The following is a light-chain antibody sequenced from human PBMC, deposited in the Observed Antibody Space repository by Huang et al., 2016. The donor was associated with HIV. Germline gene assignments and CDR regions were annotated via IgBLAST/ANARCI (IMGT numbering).Light chain of an antibody. Sequence: IQLTQSPSSLSASVGDRVTITCRAGQGIGRSLVWYQQKPGKAPKLLIYAASTLQRGVPSRFSGSGSGTDFTLTIGSLQPEDFATYYCQQLKTYPITFGPGTQVDIK. CDR3: QQLKTYPIT. V-gene: IGKV1-9*01. J-gene: IGKJ3*01. CDR2: AAS. CDR1: QGIGRS.